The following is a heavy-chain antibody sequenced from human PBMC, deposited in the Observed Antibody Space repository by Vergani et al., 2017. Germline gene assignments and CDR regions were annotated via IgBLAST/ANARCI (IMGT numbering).Heavy chain of an antibody. J-gene: IGHJ4*02. Sequence: QVRLQESGPGLVKPSETLSLTCSVSGGSMSGYYWSWIRQPPGKSLEWIGSIYYSGLTYYNPSLKCRVAISVDTSKNQFSLKVTSVTAADTAVYCCARQRPGSGWSPGYFDDWGQGILVTVSS. V-gene: IGHV4-59*08. CDR3: ARQRPGSGWSPGYFDD. CDR2: IYYSGLT. D-gene: IGHD6-19*01. CDR1: GGSMSGYY.